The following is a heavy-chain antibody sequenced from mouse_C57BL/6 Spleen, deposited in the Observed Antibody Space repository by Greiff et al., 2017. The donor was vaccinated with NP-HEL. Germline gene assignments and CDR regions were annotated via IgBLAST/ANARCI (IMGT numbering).Heavy chain of an antibody. Sequence: QVQLQQPGAELVKPGASVKLSCKASGYTFTSYWMHWVKQRPGQGLEWIGMIHPNSGSTNYNEKFKSKATLTVDKSSSTAYMQLSSLTSEDSAVYYCARDYSNYPSYAMDYWGQGTSVTVSS. V-gene: IGHV1-64*01. D-gene: IGHD2-5*01. J-gene: IGHJ4*01. CDR3: ARDYSNYPSYAMDY. CDR2: IHPNSGST. CDR1: GYTFTSYW.